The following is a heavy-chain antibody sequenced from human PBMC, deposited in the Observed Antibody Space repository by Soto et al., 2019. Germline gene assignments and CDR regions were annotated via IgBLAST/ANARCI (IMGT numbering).Heavy chain of an antibody. CDR3: ARTCRSGGSCYLEY. CDR2: VSVPSGDT. J-gene: IGHJ4*02. D-gene: IGHD2-15*01. Sequence: ASVKVSCKASGYSFSSFGISWVRQALGQGLEWVGWVSVPSGDTSSAQNFQGRVTVTTDTSTSTAYMEVGSLRSDDTAVYYCARTCRSGGSCYLEYWGEGTLVTVSS. CDR1: GYSFSSFG. V-gene: IGHV1-18*01.